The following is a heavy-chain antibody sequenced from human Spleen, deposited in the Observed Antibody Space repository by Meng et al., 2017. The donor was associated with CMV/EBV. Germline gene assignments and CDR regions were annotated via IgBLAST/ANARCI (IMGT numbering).Heavy chain of an antibody. J-gene: IGHJ4*02. CDR1: GFTFSSYA. CDR3: AKEDQIVVVTADSFDY. CDR2: ISGSGGST. D-gene: IGHD2-21*02. Sequence: SGFTFSSYAMSWVRQAPGKGLEWVSAISGSGGSTYYAGSVKGRFTISRDNSKNTLYLQMNSLRAEDTAVYYCAKEDQIVVVTADSFDYWGQGTLVTVSS. V-gene: IGHV3-23*01.